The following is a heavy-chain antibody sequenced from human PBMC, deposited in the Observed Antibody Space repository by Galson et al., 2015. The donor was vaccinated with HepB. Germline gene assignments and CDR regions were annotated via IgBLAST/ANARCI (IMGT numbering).Heavy chain of an antibody. CDR2: ISGSGGST. Sequence: SLRLSCAASGFTFSSYAMSWVRQAPGKGLEWVSAISGSGGSTYYADSVKGRFTISRDNSKNTLYLQMNSLRAEDTAVYYCAKGRLRLGELDYWGQGTLVTVSS. D-gene: IGHD3-16*01. CDR3: AKGRLRLGELDY. V-gene: IGHV3-23*01. CDR1: GFTFSSYA. J-gene: IGHJ4*02.